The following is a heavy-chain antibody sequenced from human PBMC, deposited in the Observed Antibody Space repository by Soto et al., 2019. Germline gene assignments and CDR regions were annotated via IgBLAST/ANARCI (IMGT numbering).Heavy chain of an antibody. CDR1: GGSISSGDYY. Sequence: TLSLTCTVSGGSISSGDYYWSWILQPPGKGLEWIGYIYYSGSTYYNPSLKSRVTISVDTSKNQFSLKLSSVTAADTAVYYCARVSIMVRGVGNWFDPWGQGTLVTVSS. V-gene: IGHV4-30-4*01. J-gene: IGHJ5*02. D-gene: IGHD3-10*01. CDR3: ARVSIMVRGVGNWFDP. CDR2: IYYSGST.